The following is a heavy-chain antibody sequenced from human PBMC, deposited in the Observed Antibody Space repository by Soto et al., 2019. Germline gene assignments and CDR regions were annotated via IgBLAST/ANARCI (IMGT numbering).Heavy chain of an antibody. CDR2: ISGSGGST. CDR3: VRALKPLL. V-gene: IGHV3-23*01. J-gene: IGHJ4*01. CDR1: GFTCIIYS. Sequence: WESXRLSCSASGFTCIIYSMIWVRQAPGKGLEWVSAISGSGGSTYYADSVRGRFTISRDNAKNALYLQMNSLRADDTAVYFCVRALKPLLGGQGTLV.